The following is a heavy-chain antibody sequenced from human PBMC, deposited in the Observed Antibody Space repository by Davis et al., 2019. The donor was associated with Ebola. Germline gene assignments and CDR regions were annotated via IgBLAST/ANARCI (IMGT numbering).Heavy chain of an antibody. CDR3: AHRRGYCSSTSCYQEEN. CDR2: IYWDDDK. V-gene: IGHV2-5*02. D-gene: IGHD2-2*01. Sequence: SGPTLLKPTQTLTLTCTFSGFSLRASGVGVGWIRQLPGKALEWVGVIYWDDDKRYSPSLKGRLTISKDTSRNQVVLTLTDMDPEDTATYYCAHRRGYCSSTSCYQEENWGQGTLVTVSS. CDR1: GFSLRASGVG. J-gene: IGHJ4*02.